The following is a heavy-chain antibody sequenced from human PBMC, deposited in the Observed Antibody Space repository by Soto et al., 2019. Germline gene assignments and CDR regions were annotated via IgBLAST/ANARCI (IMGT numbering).Heavy chain of an antibody. V-gene: IGHV1-18*01. CDR2: ISAYNGNT. D-gene: IGHD3-10*01. CDR3: ARGLILWFGELSRRGGYYYYMDV. CDR1: GYTFTSYG. J-gene: IGHJ6*03. Sequence: GASVKVSCKASGYTFTSYGISWVRQAPGQGLEWMGWISAYNGNTNYAQKLQGRVTMTTDTSTSTAYMELRSLRSDDTAVYHCARGLILWFGELSRRGGYYYYMDVWGKGTTVTVSS.